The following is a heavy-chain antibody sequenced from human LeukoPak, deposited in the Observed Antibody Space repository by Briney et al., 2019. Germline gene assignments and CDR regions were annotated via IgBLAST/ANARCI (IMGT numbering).Heavy chain of an antibody. CDR1: GFTFSSYW. CDR3: AREATTFHWFVP. CDR2: INSDGSST. J-gene: IGHJ5*02. Sequence: GGSLRPSCAASGFTFSSYWMDWVRQAPGKGLVWVSRINSDGSSTSYADSVKGRFTISRDNAKNTLYLQMNSLRAEDTAVYYCAREATTFHWFVPWGQGTLVTVSS. V-gene: IGHV3-74*01. D-gene: IGHD3-16*01.